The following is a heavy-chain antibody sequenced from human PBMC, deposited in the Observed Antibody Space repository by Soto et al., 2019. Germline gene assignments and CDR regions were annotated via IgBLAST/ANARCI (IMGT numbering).Heavy chain of an antibody. J-gene: IGHJ6*02. CDR1: GGSFSGYY. Sequence: KTSETLSLTCAVYGGSFSGYYWSWIRQPPGKXLEWIGEINHSGSTNYNPSLKSRVTISVDTSKNQFSLKLSSVTAADTAVYYCARGGLRYFDWSSAFYYYYGMDVWGQGTTVTVSS. CDR2: INHSGST. CDR3: ARGGLRYFDWSSAFYYYYGMDV. V-gene: IGHV4-34*01. D-gene: IGHD3-9*01.